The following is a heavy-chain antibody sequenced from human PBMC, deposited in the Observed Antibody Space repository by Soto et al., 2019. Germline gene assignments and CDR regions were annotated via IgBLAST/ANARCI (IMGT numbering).Heavy chain of an antibody. CDR1: GYSIRSYY. CDR3: AREQYNWKI. Sequence: PXKTLGLTCIVSGYSIRSYYWPWIRQPPGKGLQWIGYVFHTGTTNYNPSLKSRVTISEDASKNQVSLRLTSVTAADMAVYFCAREQYNWKIWGQGTLVTVSS. J-gene: IGHJ4*02. V-gene: IGHV4-59*01. CDR2: VFHTGTT. D-gene: IGHD1-20*01.